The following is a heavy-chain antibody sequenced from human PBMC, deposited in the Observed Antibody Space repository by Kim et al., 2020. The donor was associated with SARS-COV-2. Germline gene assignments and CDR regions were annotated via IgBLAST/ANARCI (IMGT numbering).Heavy chain of an antibody. CDR1: GFTFSSYS. CDR3: ARDGGDIVVVPAAIHYYGMDV. CDR2: ISSSSSYI. V-gene: IGHV3-21*01. D-gene: IGHD2-2*02. J-gene: IGHJ6*02. Sequence: GGSLRLSCAASGFTFSSYSMNWVRQAPGKGLEWVSSISSSSSYIYYADSVKGRFTISRDNAKNSLYLQMNSLRAEDTAVYYCARDGGDIVVVPAAIHYYGMDVWGQGTTVTVSS.